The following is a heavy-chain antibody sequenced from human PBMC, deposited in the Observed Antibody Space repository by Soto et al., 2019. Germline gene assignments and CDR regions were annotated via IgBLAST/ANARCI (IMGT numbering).Heavy chain of an antibody. CDR3: ARHYDILTGYSNRAPFDP. J-gene: IGHJ5*02. CDR1: GYSFTSYW. V-gene: IGHV5-10-1*01. CDR2: IDPSDSYT. D-gene: IGHD3-9*01. Sequence: GESLKISCKCSGYSFTSYWISCVLHMPGKGLEWMGRIDPSDSYTNYSPSFQGHVTISADKSISTAYLQWSSLKASDTAMYYCARHYDILTGYSNRAPFDPWGQGTLVTVSS.